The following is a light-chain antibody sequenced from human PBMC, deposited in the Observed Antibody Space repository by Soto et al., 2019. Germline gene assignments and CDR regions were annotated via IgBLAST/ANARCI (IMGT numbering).Light chain of an antibody. J-gene: IGKJ1*01. Sequence: DIQMPQSPSSLSASGGDRVTITCRASQSIGKHLNWYQQKPGKAPKLLIYKASTLKSGVPSRFRGSGSGTEFTITISSLQPDDFATYYCQHYNSYSEAFGQGTKVDIK. V-gene: IGKV1-5*03. CDR3: QHYNSYSEA. CDR2: KAS. CDR1: QSIGKH.